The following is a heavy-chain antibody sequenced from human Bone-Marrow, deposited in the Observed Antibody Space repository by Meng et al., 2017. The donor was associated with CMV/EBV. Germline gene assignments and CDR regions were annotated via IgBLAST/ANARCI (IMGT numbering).Heavy chain of an antibody. V-gene: IGHV1-18*01. J-gene: IGHJ6*02. Sequence: ASVKVSCKASGYTFTSYGISWVRQAPGQGLEWMGWISAYNGNTNYAQKLQGRVTMTTDTSTSTAYMELRSLRSDDTAVYYCARDGLGATVAYYYGMDVWGQGTTVTVSS. CDR3: ARDGLGATVAYYYGMDV. CDR1: GYTFTSYG. D-gene: IGHD1-26*01. CDR2: ISAYNGNT.